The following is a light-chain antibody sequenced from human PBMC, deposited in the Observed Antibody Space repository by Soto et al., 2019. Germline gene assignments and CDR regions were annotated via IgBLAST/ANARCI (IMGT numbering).Light chain of an antibody. V-gene: IGKV1-39*01. Sequence: DIQMTQSPSSLSAYVGDKVTITCRASQSMSNYLNWYQQKPGKAPKFLIYAASSLESGVPSRFSGSVSGTDFTLTINSLQPEDFATYYCQQSYNTPLTFGGGTKVEIK. CDR3: QQSYNTPLT. J-gene: IGKJ4*01. CDR1: QSMSNY. CDR2: AAS.